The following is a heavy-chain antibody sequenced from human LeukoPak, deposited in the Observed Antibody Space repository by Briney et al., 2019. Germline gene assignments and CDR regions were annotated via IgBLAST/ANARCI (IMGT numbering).Heavy chain of an antibody. CDR2: IIPIFGTA. V-gene: IGHV1-69*05. CDR1: GGTFSSYA. CDR3: ARGPSIAFSDHYYYYMDV. D-gene: IGHD6-6*01. J-gene: IGHJ6*03. Sequence: SVKVSCKASGGTFSSYAISWVRQAPGQGLEWMGGIIPIFGTANYAQKFQGRVTITTDESTSIAYMELSSLRSEDTAVYYCARGPSIAFSDHYYYYMDVWGKGTTVTVSS.